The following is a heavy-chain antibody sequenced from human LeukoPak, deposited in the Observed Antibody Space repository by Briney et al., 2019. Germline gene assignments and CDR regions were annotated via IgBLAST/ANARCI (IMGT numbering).Heavy chain of an antibody. D-gene: IGHD1-7*01. CDR1: GGSISSYY. CDR3: ARHQRTTDAFDI. CDR2: IYYSGST. Sequence: SETLSLTCTVSGGSISSYYWSWIRQPPGKGLEWIGYIYYSGSTNYNPSLKSRVTISVDTSKNQFSLKLSSVTAADTAVYYCARHQRTTDAFDIWGQGTMVTVSS. J-gene: IGHJ3*02. V-gene: IGHV4-59*08.